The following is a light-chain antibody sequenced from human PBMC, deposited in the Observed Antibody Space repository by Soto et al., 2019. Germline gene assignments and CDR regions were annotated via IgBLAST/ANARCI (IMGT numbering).Light chain of an antibody. CDR3: HHYDNLFT. CDR1: QSIRSSY. CDR2: AAS. J-gene: IGKJ2*01. V-gene: IGKV3-20*01. Sequence: EIVLTQSPGTVSLSPGERVTLSCRSSQSIRSSYLAWYQQKPGQAPRLLIYAASSRATGISDRFSGSGSGTDFTLTISRLEPEDFAVYSCHHYDNLFTFGQGTKLEI.